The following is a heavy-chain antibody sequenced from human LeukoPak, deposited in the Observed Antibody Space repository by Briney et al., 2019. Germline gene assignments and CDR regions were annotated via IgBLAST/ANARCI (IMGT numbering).Heavy chain of an antibody. CDR2: LSYDGSNK. D-gene: IGHD3-22*01. CDR3: AKDQYDSSGYYYVYYYYGMDV. Sequence: GGSLRLSCAASGFTFSSYGMHWVRQAPGKGLEWVAVLSYDGSNKYYADSVKGRFTISRDNSKNTLYMQMNSLRAEDTAVYYCAKDQYDSSGYYYVYYYYGMDVWGQGTTVTVSS. CDR1: GFTFSSYG. J-gene: IGHJ6*02. V-gene: IGHV3-30*18.